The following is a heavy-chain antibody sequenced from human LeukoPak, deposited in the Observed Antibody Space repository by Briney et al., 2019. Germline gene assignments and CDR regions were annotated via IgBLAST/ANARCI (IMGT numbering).Heavy chain of an antibody. CDR2: IYSGDIT. CDR1: GFTFNNNY. J-gene: IGHJ6*02. CDR3: ARDPKAYYYYYGMDV. Sequence: GGSLRLSCAASGFTFNNNYMSWVRQAPGKGLEWVSVIYSGDITYYADSVKGRLTISRDNSKNTLYLQMNSLRAEDTAVYYCARDPKAYYYYYGMDVWGQGTTVTVSS. V-gene: IGHV3-53*05.